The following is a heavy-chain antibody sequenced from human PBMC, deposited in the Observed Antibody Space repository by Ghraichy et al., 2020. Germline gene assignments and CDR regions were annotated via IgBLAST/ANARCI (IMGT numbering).Heavy chain of an antibody. CDR2: IRYDGSNK. J-gene: IGHJ4*02. CDR1: GFTFSSYG. CDR3: ANGGRSSSSGLPFDY. D-gene: IGHD6-6*01. Sequence: GSLRLSCAASGFTFSSYGMHWVRQAPGKGLEWVAFIRYDGSNKYYADSVRGRFTISRDNSKNTLYLQMNSLRVEDTAVYYCANGGRSSSSGLPFDYWGQGTLVTVSS. V-gene: IGHV3-30*02.